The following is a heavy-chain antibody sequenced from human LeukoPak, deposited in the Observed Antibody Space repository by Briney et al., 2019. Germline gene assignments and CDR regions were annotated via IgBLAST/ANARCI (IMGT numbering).Heavy chain of an antibody. V-gene: IGHV4-39*02. J-gene: IGHJ6*02. CDR1: GGSISSNNCY. Sequence: SETLSLTCTVSGGSISSNNCYWGWIRQPPGKGLEWVGSIYYSGSTYYNPSLESRATMSVDTSKNQFSLKLSSVTAADTALYYCARDSPLSMVRGAIIQPVWGQGTTVTVSS. CDR3: ARDSPLSMVRGAIIQPV. D-gene: IGHD3-10*01. CDR2: IYYSGST.